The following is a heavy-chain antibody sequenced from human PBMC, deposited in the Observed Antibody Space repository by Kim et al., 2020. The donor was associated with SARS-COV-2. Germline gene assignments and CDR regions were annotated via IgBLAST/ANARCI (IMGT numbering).Heavy chain of an antibody. CDR3: ARDIPSYMAARGYYYG. D-gene: IGHD6-6*01. CDR1: GGSISSNSYY. Sequence: SETLSLTCTVAGGSISSNSYYWGWNRQPPGKGLEWIGSITYSGHTFYNPSLKSRVTISVDTSKNLFAQKVSSGTAADTAVYYCARDIPSYMAARGYYYG. J-gene: IGHJ6*01. CDR2: ITYSGHT. V-gene: IGHV4-39*02.